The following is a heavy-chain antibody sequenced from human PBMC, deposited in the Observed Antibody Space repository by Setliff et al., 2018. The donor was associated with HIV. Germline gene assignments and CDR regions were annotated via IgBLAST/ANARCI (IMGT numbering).Heavy chain of an antibody. J-gene: IGHJ5*02. V-gene: IGHV1-58*01. CDR1: GFTFTNSA. CDR3: AVSPDGDCATTECANWFDP. CDR2: IVVGSGNT. D-gene: IGHD4-17*01. Sequence: SVKVSCKASGFTFTNSAVQWVRQARGQRLEWIGWIVVGSGNTNYAQKFQERVTITRDMSTSRAYMELSGLRTEDTAVYFCAVSPDGDCATTECANWFDPWGQGTQVTVSS.